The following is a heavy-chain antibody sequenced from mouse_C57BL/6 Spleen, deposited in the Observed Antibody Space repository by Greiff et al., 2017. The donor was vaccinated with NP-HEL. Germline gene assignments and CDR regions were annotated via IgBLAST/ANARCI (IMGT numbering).Heavy chain of an antibody. Sequence: QVTLKVCGAELVRPGASVTLSCKASGYTFTDYEMHWVKQTPVHGLEWIGAIDPETGGTAYNQKFKGKAILTADKSSSTAYMELRSLTSEDSAVYYCTQKGSTMVTTGFAYWGQGTLVTVSA. CDR2: IDPETGGT. V-gene: IGHV1-15*01. J-gene: IGHJ3*01. D-gene: IGHD2-2*01. CDR1: GYTFTDYE. CDR3: TQKGSTMVTTGFAY.